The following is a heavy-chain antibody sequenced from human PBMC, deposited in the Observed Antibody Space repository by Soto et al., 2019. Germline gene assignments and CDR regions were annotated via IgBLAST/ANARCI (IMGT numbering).Heavy chain of an antibody. J-gene: IGHJ4*02. CDR3: ASRYGGALDY. Sequence: QVQLQESGPGLVKPSETLSLTCTVSGGTISSWYWSWIRQPPGKGLEWIGYIYYSGSTDCNPSLTSRATISEDSSKNQSSLKLSSVTAAATAVYYCASRYGGALDYWGQGTLVTVSS. CDR1: GGTISSWY. V-gene: IGHV4-59*08. CDR2: IYYSGST. D-gene: IGHD3-16*01.